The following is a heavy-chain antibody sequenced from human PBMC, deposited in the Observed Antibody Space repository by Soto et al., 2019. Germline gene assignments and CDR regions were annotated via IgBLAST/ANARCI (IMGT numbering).Heavy chain of an antibody. CDR2: ISGSGDTT. J-gene: IGHJ4*02. V-gene: IGHV3-23*01. Sequence: EVQLLESGGGLVQPGGSLRLSCAASGFTFSTYAMSWVRQAQGKGLEWVSAISGSGDTTYYANSVKGRFTISRDNSKNTLYLQMNDLTAEDTSVYYCAKWSYRPHDYWGQGTLVTVSS. CDR3: AKWSYRPHDY. CDR1: GFTFSTYA. D-gene: IGHD1-26*01.